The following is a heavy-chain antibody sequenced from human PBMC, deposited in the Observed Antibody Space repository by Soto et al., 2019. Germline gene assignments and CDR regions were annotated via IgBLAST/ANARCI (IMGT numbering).Heavy chain of an antibody. Sequence: PSETLSLTCTVSGGSISSGDYYWSWIPQPPGKGLEWIGYIYYSGSTYYNPSLKSRVTISVDTSKNQFSLKLSSVTAADTAVYYCASAISTDAFDIWGQGTMVTVSS. CDR2: IYYSGST. CDR1: GGSISSGDYY. V-gene: IGHV4-30-4*01. J-gene: IGHJ3*02. CDR3: ASAISTDAFDI.